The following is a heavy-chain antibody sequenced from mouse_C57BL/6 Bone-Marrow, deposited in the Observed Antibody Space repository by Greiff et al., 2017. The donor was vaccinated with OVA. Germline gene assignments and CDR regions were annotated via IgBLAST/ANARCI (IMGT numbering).Heavy chain of an antibody. J-gene: IGHJ2*01. CDR2: IYPGDGDT. V-gene: IGHV1-82*01. Sequence: VQLQQSGPELVKPGASVKISCKASGYAFSSSWMNWVKQRPGKGLEWIGRIYPGDGDTNYNGKFKGKATLTADKSSSTAYMQLSSLTSEDSAVYFCARESLFDYWGQGTTLTVSS. CDR1: GYAFSSSW. CDR3: ARESLFDY.